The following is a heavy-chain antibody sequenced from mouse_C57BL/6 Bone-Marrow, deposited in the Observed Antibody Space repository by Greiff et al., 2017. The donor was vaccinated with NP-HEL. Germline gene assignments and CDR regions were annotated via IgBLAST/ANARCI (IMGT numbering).Heavy chain of an antibody. D-gene: IGHD2-12*01. Sequence: VQLQQSGPELVKPGASVKMSCKASGYTFTDYNMHWVKQSHGKSLEWIGYINPNNGGTSYNQKFKGKATLTVNKSSSTAYMELRSLTSEDSAVYYCARWGDTYYSFFDYWGQGTTLTVSS. CDR1: GYTFTDYN. CDR2: INPNNGGT. CDR3: ARWGDTYYSFFDY. J-gene: IGHJ2*01. V-gene: IGHV1-22*01.